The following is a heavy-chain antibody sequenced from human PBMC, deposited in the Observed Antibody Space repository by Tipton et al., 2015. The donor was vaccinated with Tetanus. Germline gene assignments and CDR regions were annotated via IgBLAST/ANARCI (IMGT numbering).Heavy chain of an antibody. Sequence: QLVQSGGEVKKPGESLKISCKGSGYIFNNYWIGWVRQKPGKGLEWMGMIYPGDSDTRYSPSFQGQVTISVDKSINTDYLQWSSLKASDTSIFYCARAHCTDGVCNFDFWGQGALVTVAS. V-gene: IGHV5-51*01. CDR2: IYPGDSDT. CDR3: ARAHCTDGVCNFDF. J-gene: IGHJ4*02. CDR1: GYIFNNYW. D-gene: IGHD2-8*01.